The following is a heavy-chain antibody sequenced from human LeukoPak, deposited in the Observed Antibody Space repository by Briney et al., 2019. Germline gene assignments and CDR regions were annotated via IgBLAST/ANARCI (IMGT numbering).Heavy chain of an antibody. D-gene: IGHD3-16*01. CDR2: IDAYNGNT. J-gene: IGHJ4*02. Sequence: ASVKVSCKASGYTFTSYGISWVRQAPGPGLEWMGWIDAYNGNTNYTQKFQGRVTITTDTSTTTAYMEMRSLRFDDTAVYYCARDYDYVPDFWGQGTLVTVSS. CDR3: ARDYDYVPDF. CDR1: GYTFTSYG. V-gene: IGHV1-18*01.